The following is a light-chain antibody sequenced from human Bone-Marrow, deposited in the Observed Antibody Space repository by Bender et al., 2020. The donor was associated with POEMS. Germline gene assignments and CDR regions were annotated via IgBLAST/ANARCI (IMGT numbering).Light chain of an antibody. CDR1: TSNVGNYNL. V-gene: IGLV2-14*02. CDR3: NSYAGSDNVL. Sequence: QSALTQPASVSGSPGQSITISCTGTTSNVGNYNLVSWYQQLPGRAPKLIIYQVIKRPSGISDRFSGSKSGNTASLTISGLQSEDEADYYCNSYAGSDNVLFGGGTKLTVL. CDR2: QVI. J-gene: IGLJ2*01.